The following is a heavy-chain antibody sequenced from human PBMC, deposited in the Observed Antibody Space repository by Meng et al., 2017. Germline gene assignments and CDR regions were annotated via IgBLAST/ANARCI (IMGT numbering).Heavy chain of an antibody. J-gene: IGHJ4*02. CDR2: INHSGST. Sequence: GSLRLSCAVYGWSFSGYYWSWIRQPPGKGLEWIGEINHSGSTNYNPSLKSRVAISVDTSKNQFSLKPISVTAADTTVYYCERAYTTTFGGVIVTPYYFDYWGQGTLVTVSS. V-gene: IGHV4-34*01. D-gene: IGHD3-16*02. CDR3: ERAYTTTFGGVIVTPYYFDY. CDR1: GWSFSGYY.